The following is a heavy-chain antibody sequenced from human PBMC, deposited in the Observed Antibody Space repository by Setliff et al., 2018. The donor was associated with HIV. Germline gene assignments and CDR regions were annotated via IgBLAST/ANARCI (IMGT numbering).Heavy chain of an antibody. CDR1: GGTFSSYA. J-gene: IGHJ5*02. CDR3: ARTGRGRTYYNFWSGEYNWFDP. V-gene: IGHV1-69*06. Sequence: SVKVSCKASGGTFSSYAISWVRQAPGQGLEWMGGIIPIFRTANYAQTFQGRITITADKSTSTAYMELSSLRSEDTAVYSCARTGRGRTYYNFWSGEYNWFDPWGQGTLVTVSS. CDR2: IIPIFRTA. D-gene: IGHD3-3*01.